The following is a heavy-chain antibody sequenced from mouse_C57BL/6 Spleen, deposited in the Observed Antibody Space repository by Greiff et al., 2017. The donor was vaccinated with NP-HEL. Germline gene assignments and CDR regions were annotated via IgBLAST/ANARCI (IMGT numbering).Heavy chain of an antibody. CDR2: ISDGGSYT. J-gene: IGHJ4*01. D-gene: IGHD2-4*01. CDR1: GFTFSSYA. CDR3: ARDRGYDYDDAYYAMDY. Sequence: DVMLVESGGGLVKPGGSLKLSCAASGFTFSSYAMSWVRQTPEKRLEWVATISDGGSYTYYPDNVKGRFTISRDNAKNNLYLQMSHLKSEDTAMYYCARDRGYDYDDAYYAMDYWGQGTSVTVSS. V-gene: IGHV5-4*01.